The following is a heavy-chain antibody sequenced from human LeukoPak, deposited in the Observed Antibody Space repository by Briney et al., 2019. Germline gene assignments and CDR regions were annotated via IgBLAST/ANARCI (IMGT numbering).Heavy chain of an antibody. CDR2: INTDSGVA. CDR3: ARDWDPITGTTRWFDR. Sequence: ASVKVSFTASGYTFTVYYVHWVRQAPGQGLGWMAWINTDSGVANYAQKFQGRVTLTRDKSITTAYMELNSLRSDDTALYYCARDWDPITGTTRWFDRWGQGTLVTVSS. CDR1: GYTFTVYY. V-gene: IGHV1-2*02. D-gene: IGHD1-7*01. J-gene: IGHJ5*02.